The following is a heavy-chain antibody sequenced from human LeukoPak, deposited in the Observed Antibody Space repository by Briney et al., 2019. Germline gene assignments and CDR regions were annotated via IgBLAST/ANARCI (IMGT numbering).Heavy chain of an antibody. CDR1: GGSISSYY. D-gene: IGHD3-10*01. CDR3: ARLGLWFGRTDY. CDR2: VDYAGDT. Sequence: SETLSLTCTVSGGSISSYYWSWIRQPPGKGLEWIGTVDYAGDTYHNPSLKSRVTMSVDTSKNQFSLKLTSVSAADTAVYYCARLGLWFGRTDYWGQGTLVTVSS. V-gene: IGHV4-59*04. J-gene: IGHJ4*02.